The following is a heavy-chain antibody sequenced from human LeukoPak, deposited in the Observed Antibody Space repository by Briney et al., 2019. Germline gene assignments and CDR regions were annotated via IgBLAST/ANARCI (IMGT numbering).Heavy chain of an antibody. CDR1: GFTFSSYG. J-gene: IGHJ6*03. D-gene: IGHD2-2*01. V-gene: IGHV3-33*01. CDR3: ARGSTSSSDMDV. CDR2: IWYDGSNK. Sequence: GGSLRLSCAASGFTFSSYGMHWVRQAPGKGLEWVAVIWYDGSNKYYADSVKGRFTISRDNSKNTLYLQMSSLRAEDTAVYYCARGSTSSSDMDVWGKGTTVTVSS.